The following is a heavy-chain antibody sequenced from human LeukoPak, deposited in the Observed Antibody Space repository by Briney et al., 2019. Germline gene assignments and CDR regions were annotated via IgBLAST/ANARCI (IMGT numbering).Heavy chain of an antibody. CDR3: ARDSYSSSPSHADGMDV. Sequence: GASVKVSCKASGYTFTSYGISWVRQAPGQGLEWMGWISAYNGNTNYAQKLQGRVTMTTDTSTSTAYMELRSLRSDDTAVYYCARDSYSSSPSHADGMDVWGQGTTVTVSS. D-gene: IGHD6-13*01. CDR1: GYTFTSYG. CDR2: ISAYNGNT. V-gene: IGHV1-18*01. J-gene: IGHJ6*02.